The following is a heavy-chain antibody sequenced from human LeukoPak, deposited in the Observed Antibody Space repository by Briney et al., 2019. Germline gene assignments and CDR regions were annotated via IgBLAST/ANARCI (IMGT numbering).Heavy chain of an antibody. CDR2: INPSGGST. CDR1: GYTFISYY. D-gene: IGHD2-2*01. CDR3: ASLGYCSSTSCSDFDY. Sequence: ASVKVSCKASGYTFISYYMHWVRQAPGQGLEWMGIINPSGGSTSYAQKFQGRVTMTRDTSTSTVYMELSSLRSEDTAVYYCASLGYCSSTSCSDFDYWGQGTLVTVSS. V-gene: IGHV1-46*01. J-gene: IGHJ4*02.